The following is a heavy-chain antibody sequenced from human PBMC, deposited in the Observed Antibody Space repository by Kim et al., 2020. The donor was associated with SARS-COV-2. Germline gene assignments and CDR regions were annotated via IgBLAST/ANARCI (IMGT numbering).Heavy chain of an antibody. CDR3: ARPSSGSYANDAFDI. CDR1: GGTFSSYA. J-gene: IGHJ3*02. V-gene: IGHV1-69*13. D-gene: IGHD1-26*01. Sequence: SVKVSCKASGGTFSSYAIRWVRQAPGQGLEWMGGIIPSFGTANYAQKFQGRVTITADASTSTAYMELSSLRSEDTAVYYCARPSSGSYANDAFDIWGQGTIVTVSS. CDR2: IIPSFGTA.